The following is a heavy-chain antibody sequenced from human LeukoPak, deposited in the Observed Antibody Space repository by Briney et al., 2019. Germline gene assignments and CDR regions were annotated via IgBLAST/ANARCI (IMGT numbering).Heavy chain of an antibody. V-gene: IGHV4-4*07. CDR1: GGSNSSYY. Sequence: QPSETLSLTCTVSGGSNSSYYWSWIRQPAGKGLEWIGRIYTSGSTNYNPSLKSRVTMSVDTSKNQFSLELSFVTAADTAVYYCARDLAVRESPFDYWGQGTLVTVSS. D-gene: IGHD3-10*01. CDR3: ARDLAVRESPFDY. J-gene: IGHJ4*02. CDR2: IYTSGST.